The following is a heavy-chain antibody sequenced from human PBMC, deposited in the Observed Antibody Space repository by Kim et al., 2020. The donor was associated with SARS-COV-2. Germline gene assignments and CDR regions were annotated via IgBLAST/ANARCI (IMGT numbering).Heavy chain of an antibody. CDR3: ARDPPEYNYRSGSYFWIDY. CDR1: GGTFSSYA. CDR2: IIPILGIA. Sequence: SVKVSCKASGGTFSSYAISWVRQAPGQGLEWMGRIIPILGIANYAQKFQGRVTITADKSTSTAYMELSSLRSEDTAVYYCARDPPEYNYRSGSYFWIDYWGQGTLVTVSS. D-gene: IGHD1-26*01. V-gene: IGHV1-69*04. J-gene: IGHJ4*02.